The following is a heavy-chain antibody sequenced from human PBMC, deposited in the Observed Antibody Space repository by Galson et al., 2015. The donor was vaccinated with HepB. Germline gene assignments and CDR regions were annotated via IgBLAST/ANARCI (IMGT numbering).Heavy chain of an antibody. D-gene: IGHD3-22*01. CDR2: IWNDGSHK. V-gene: IGHV3-33*01. CDR3: ARAYDSSGFDH. Sequence: SLRLSCAASGFTFSDYGMHWVRQYPGKGLEWVAVIWNDGSHKYYGDSVKGRFTVFRDNSKNMFYLQMNSLRAEDKAVYYCARAYDSSGFDHWGQGTLVTVSS. CDR1: GFTFSDYG. J-gene: IGHJ4*02.